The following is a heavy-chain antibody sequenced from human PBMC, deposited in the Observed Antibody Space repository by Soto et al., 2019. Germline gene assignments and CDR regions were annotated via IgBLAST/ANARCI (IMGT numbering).Heavy chain of an antibody. CDR2: IWYDGSNK. Sequence: QVQLVESGGGVVQPGRSLRLSCAASGFTFSSYGMHWVRQAPGKGLEWVAVIWYDGSNKYYADSVKGRFTIARDNSKNTLYLRRDSVRAEDAAVYYCSRERIGDSYGMDVWGQGTTVTVSS. CDR1: GFTFSSYG. D-gene: IGHD1-26*01. CDR3: SRERIGDSYGMDV. J-gene: IGHJ6*02. V-gene: IGHV3-33*01.